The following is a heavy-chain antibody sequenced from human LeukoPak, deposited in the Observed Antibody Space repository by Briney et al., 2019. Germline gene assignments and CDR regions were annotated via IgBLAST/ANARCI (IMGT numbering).Heavy chain of an antibody. CDR3: AKDGVTMVRGANYFDY. CDR1: GFTFSSYG. CDR2: ISGSGGNT. Sequence: PGGSLRLSCAASGFTFSSYGMHWVRQAPGKGLEWVSGISGSGGNTYYTDSVKGRFTISRDNSKNTLYLQMNSLRAEDTAVYYCAKDGVTMVRGANYFDYWGQGTLVTVSS. J-gene: IGHJ4*02. D-gene: IGHD3-10*01. V-gene: IGHV3-23*01.